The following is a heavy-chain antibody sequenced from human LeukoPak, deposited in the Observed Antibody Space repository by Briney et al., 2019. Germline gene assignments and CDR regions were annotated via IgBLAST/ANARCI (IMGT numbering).Heavy chain of an antibody. CDR1: GFTFSTYA. J-gene: IGHJ4*02. CDR3: AKDMDTVTTTFDY. D-gene: IGHD4-17*01. V-gene: IGHV3-30*18. CDR2: ISNDATKK. Sequence: GGSLRLSCAASGFTFSTYAMHWVRQAPGKGLEWVAVISNDATKKYYADSVKGRSTISRDNSENTLYLQMNSLRAEDTAVYYCAKDMDTVTTTFDYWGQGTLVTVSS.